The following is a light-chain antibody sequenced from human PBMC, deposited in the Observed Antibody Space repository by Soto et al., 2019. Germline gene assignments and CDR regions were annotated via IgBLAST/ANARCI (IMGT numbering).Light chain of an antibody. V-gene: IGKV2-28*01. CDR2: LGS. J-gene: IGKJ4*01. CDR3: MQALHTPLT. Sequence: DIVMTQSPLSLPVTPGEPASISCRSSQSLLHSNGYNYLDWYLQKPGQSPQLLIYLGSNRASGVPDRFSGSGSGTHFTLKISRVEAEDVGVYYCMQALHTPLTFGGGTKVDIK. CDR1: QSLLHSNGYNY.